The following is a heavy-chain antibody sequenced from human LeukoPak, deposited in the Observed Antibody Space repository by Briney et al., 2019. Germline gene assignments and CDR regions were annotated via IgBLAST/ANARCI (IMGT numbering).Heavy chain of an antibody. J-gene: IGHJ4*02. CDR1: GGSFSGYY. CDR2: INHSGST. Sequence: PSETLPLTCAVYGGSFSGYYWSWIRQPPGKGLEWIGEINHSGSTNYNPSLKSRVTISVDTSKNQFSLKLSSVTAADTAVYYCAGQYCSSTSCYVDYWGQGTLVTVSS. CDR3: AGQYCSSTSCYVDY. V-gene: IGHV4-34*01. D-gene: IGHD2-2*01.